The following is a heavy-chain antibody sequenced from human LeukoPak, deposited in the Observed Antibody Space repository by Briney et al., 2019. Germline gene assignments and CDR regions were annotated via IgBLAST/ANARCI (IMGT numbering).Heavy chain of an antibody. D-gene: IGHD5-18*01. Sequence: SGGSLRLSCAASGFTFDDYAMHWVRQAPGKGLEWVSGISWNSGSIGYADSVKGRFTISRDNAMNSLYLQMNSLRAEDTAVYYCASNVDTAMVGAFDIWGQGTMVTVSS. CDR1: GFTFDDYA. J-gene: IGHJ3*02. CDR2: ISWNSGSI. CDR3: ASNVDTAMVGAFDI. V-gene: IGHV3-9*01.